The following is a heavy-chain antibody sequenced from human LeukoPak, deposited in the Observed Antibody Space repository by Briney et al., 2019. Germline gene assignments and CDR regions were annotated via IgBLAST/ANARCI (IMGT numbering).Heavy chain of an antibody. Sequence: PGGSLRLSCAASGLTFRNYNMNWVRQAPGKGLEWVANINLHGSEKRYGDSVKGRFTISRDNAKNSLYLQMNSLRPEDTAIYYCAREGGSGWYSGWFDPWGQGTLVTVSS. D-gene: IGHD6-19*01. V-gene: IGHV3-7*01. CDR2: INLHGSEK. CDR1: GLTFRNYN. J-gene: IGHJ5*02. CDR3: AREGGSGWYSGWFDP.